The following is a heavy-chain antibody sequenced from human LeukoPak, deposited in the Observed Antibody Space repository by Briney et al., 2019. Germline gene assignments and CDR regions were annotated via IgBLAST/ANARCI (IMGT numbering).Heavy chain of an antibody. CDR1: GGTFSSYA. Sequence: ASVKVSCKASGGTFSSYAISWVRQAPGQGLEWMGGIIPIFGTANYAQKFQGRVTITTDESTSTAYMELSRLRSDDTAVYYCARGEINYGGNSLDFDYWGQGTLVTVSS. CDR3: ARGEINYGGNSLDFDY. D-gene: IGHD4-23*01. J-gene: IGHJ4*02. CDR2: IIPIFGTA. V-gene: IGHV1-69*05.